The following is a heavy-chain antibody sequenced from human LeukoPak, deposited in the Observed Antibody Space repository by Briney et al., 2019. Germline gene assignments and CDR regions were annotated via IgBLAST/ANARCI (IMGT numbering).Heavy chain of an antibody. D-gene: IGHD5-18*01. J-gene: IGHJ4*02. Sequence: SETLSLTCTVSGGSISSSSYYWGWIRQPPGKGLEWIGSIYYSGSTYYNPSLKSRVTISVDTSKNQFSLKLSSVTAADTAVYYCARGLDTAMVTYFDYWGQGTLVTVSS. CDR1: GGSISSSSYY. V-gene: IGHV4-39*07. CDR2: IYYSGST. CDR3: ARGLDTAMVTYFDY.